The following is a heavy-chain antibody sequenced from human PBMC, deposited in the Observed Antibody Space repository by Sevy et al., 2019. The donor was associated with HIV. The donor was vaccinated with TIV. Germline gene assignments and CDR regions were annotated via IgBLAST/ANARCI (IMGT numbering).Heavy chain of an antibody. CDR3: AKRPYYYYNSEGHLVSSTDEADY. CDR2: ISGGGDGT. J-gene: IGHJ4*02. V-gene: IGHV3-23*01. Sequence: GGSLRLSCAASGFTFNIYAMSWVRQAPGKGLEWLSAISGGGDGTYYADSVKGRFTISVDNSRNTLYLQMNSLRAEDTAVYYCAKRPYYYYNSEGHLVSSTDEADYWGQGTQVTVSS. CDR1: GFTFNIYA. D-gene: IGHD3-22*01.